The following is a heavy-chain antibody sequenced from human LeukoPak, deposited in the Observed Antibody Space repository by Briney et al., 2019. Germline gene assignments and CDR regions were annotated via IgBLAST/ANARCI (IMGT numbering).Heavy chain of an antibody. V-gene: IGHV3-48*03. CDR3: ARDYGGSSPFDY. D-gene: IGHD4-23*01. J-gene: IGHJ4*02. CDR1: GFTFSSYE. Sequence: GSLRLSCAASGFTFSSYEMHWVRQAPGKGLEWVSYISSTGSTIYYADSVKGRFTISRDNAKNSLYLRMNSLRAEDTAVYYCARDYGGSSPFDYWGQGTLVTVSS. CDR2: ISSTGSTI.